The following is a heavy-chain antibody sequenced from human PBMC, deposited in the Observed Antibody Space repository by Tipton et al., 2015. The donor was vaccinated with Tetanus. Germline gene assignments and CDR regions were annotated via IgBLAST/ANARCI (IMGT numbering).Heavy chain of an antibody. CDR2: THYSGST. CDR3: AREERYGDYAY. J-gene: IGHJ4*02. V-gene: IGHV4-61*01. CDR1: GASIGSISYY. D-gene: IGHD4-17*01. Sequence: LRLSCTVSGASIGSISYYWSWIRQPPGKGLEWIGYTHYSGSTGYNPSLKSRVTISIDSSKNQFSLKLTSVTAADTAVYYCAREERYGDYAYWGQGALVTVSS.